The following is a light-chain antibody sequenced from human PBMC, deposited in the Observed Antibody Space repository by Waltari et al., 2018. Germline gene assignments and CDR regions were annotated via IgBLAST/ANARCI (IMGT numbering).Light chain of an antibody. J-gene: IGLJ2*01. V-gene: IGLV2-23*01. CDR1: RSDVGTYNL. CDR2: EST. CDR3: CSFAGSGPHVV. Sequence: QSALTQPASVSGSPGQSITISCPGTRSDVGTYNLVSWYHHHPGKAPKLMIYESTKRPSGVSNRISGSKSGITASLTISGLQAEDEADYYCCSFAGSGPHVVFGGGTKLTVL.